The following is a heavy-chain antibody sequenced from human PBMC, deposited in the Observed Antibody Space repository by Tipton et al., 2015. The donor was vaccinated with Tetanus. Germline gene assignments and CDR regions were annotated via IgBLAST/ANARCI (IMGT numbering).Heavy chain of an antibody. D-gene: IGHD4-11*01. CDR3: ARNVYTVTNDAFDI. CDR2: ISHSGSS. J-gene: IGHJ3*02. CDR1: GGSFSLYY. V-gene: IGHV4-34*01. Sequence: GLVKPSETLSLTCTVSGGSFSLYYWNWVRQSPGKGLEWIGEISHSGSSSYSPSLKSRVTISVDTSKNQFSLRLTSVTAADTAVYFCARNVYTVTNDAFDIWGHGTLVNVSS.